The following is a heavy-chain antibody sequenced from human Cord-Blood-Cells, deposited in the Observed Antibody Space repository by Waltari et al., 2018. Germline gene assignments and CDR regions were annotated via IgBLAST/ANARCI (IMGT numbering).Heavy chain of an antibody. CDR3: ARDLVSQLWIFGP. CDR1: GYSISSGYY. D-gene: IGHD5-18*01. J-gene: IGHJ5*02. V-gene: IGHV4-38-2*02. Sequence: QVQLQESGPGLVKPSETLSLTCAVSGYSISSGYYWGWIRQPPGKGLEWIGRIYHRGSNSTNPSPKGRVTISVDTSKNQVSLKLGSVTAADTAVYYCARDLVSQLWIFGPWGQGTLVTVSS. CDR2: IYHRGSN.